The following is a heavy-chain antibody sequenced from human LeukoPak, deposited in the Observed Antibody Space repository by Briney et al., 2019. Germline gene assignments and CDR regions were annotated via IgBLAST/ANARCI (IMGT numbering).Heavy chain of an antibody. Sequence: KGGESLKTSCKGSGYNFTSYWIGWVRQMPGKGLEWVGIIYPGDSDTRYSPSFQGQVTISADKSISTAYLQWASLKGSDTAMYYCARAYYGSSGFDYWGQGTLVTVSS. CDR1: GYNFTSYW. D-gene: IGHD3-10*01. V-gene: IGHV5-51*01. J-gene: IGHJ4*02. CDR2: IYPGDSDT. CDR3: ARAYYGSSGFDY.